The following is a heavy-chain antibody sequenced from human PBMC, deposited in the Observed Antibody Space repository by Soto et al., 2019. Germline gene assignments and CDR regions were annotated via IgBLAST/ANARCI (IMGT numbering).Heavy chain of an antibody. Sequence: ASVKVSCKASGYTFTSYAMHWVRQAPGQRLEWMGWINAGNGNSKYSQKFQGRVTITRDTSASTAYMELSSLRSEDTAVYYCARGPVVSNWFDPWGQGTLVTVSS. J-gene: IGHJ5*02. CDR3: ARGPVVSNWFDP. D-gene: IGHD2-2*01. V-gene: IGHV1-3*01. CDR2: INAGNGNS. CDR1: GYTFTSYA.